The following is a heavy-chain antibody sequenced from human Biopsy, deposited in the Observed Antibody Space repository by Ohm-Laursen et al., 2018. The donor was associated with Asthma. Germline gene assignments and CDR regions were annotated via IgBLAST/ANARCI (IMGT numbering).Heavy chain of an antibody. CDR2: ISYRGRT. D-gene: IGHD6-6*01. V-gene: IGHV4-39*02. Sequence: SDTLSLTCIVSGDAMSTSGSYWGWIRQSPGKGLEWIGGISYRGRTYFNPSLESRVTKSADTTKNLFSLKVTSVTAADTAVYYCARAVSSSSYWYFDLWGRGDLVTVSS. J-gene: IGHJ2*01. CDR3: ARAVSSSSYWYFDL. CDR1: GDAMSTSGSY.